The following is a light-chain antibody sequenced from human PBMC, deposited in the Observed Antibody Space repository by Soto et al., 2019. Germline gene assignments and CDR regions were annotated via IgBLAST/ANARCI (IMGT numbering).Light chain of an antibody. CDR1: SGINVGTYT. V-gene: IGLV5-45*03. Sequence: QSVLTQPSSLSASPGASASLTCTLRSGINVGTYTIYWYQQKPGSPPQYLLRYKSDSDKQQGSGVPSRFSGSKDASANAGILLISGLQSEDEADYYCMIWHSSAYVFGTGTKLTVL. J-gene: IGLJ1*01. CDR3: MIWHSSAYV. CDR2: YKSDSDK.